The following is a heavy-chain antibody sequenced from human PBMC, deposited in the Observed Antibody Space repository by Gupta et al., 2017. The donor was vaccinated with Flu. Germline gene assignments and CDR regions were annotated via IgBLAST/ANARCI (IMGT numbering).Heavy chain of an antibody. CDR1: GGTFSSYA. CDR3: AREAVAGTGTYYYYGMDV. Sequence: QVQLVQSGAEVKKPGSSVKVSCKASGGTFSSYAISWVRQAPGQGLEWMGGIIPIFGTANYAQKFQGRVTITADESTSTAYMELSSLRSEDTAVYYCAREAVAGTGTYYYYGMDVWGQGTTVTVSS. J-gene: IGHJ6*02. D-gene: IGHD6-19*01. CDR2: IIPIFGTA. V-gene: IGHV1-69*01.